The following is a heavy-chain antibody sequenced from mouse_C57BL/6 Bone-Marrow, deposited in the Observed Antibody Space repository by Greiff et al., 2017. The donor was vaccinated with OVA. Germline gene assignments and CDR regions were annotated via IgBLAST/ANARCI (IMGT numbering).Heavy chain of an antibody. D-gene: IGHD2-5*01. V-gene: IGHV1-15*01. CDR1: GYTFTDYE. CDR3: TRVYSNYYAMDY. Sequence: SGAELVRPGASVTLSCKASGYTFTDYEMHWVKQTPVHGLEWIGAIDPETGGPAYNQKFKGKALLTADKSSSTAYMELRSLTSEDSAVYYCTRVYSNYYAMDYWGQGTSVTVSS. CDR2: IDPETGGP. J-gene: IGHJ4*01.